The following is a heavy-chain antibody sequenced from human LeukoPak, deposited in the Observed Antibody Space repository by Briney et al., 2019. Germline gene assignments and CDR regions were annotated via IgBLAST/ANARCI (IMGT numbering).Heavy chain of an antibody. CDR3: SRESGAFCPFGY. CDR2: ISLTGRT. D-gene: IGHD1-26*01. Sequence: SETLSLTCGVSGGSISSTNWWSWVRQPPGQGLEWIGEISLTGRTNYNPSLNGRVTMSLDESRNHLSLSLTSVTAADTAIYCSRESGAFCPFGYWGQGTLVIV. CDR1: GGSISSTNW. J-gene: IGHJ4*02. V-gene: IGHV4-4*02.